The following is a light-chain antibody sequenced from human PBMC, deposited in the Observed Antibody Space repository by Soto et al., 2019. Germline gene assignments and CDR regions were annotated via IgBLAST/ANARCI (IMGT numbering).Light chain of an antibody. V-gene: IGKV1-39*01. CDR1: QSINKY. J-gene: IGKJ1*01. CDR2: AAS. CDR3: PQTYSMPWT. Sequence: DIRMTQSPSSLSSSVGYIFTITCRSCQSINKYLNWYQQKPGQAPKLLIYAASSLQSGVPSRFSGSGSGTDLSLTISSLQPEDFATYYCPQTYSMPWTFGQGTKVDIK.